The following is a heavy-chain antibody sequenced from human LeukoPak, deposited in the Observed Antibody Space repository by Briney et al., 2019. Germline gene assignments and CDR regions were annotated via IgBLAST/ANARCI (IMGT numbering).Heavy chain of an antibody. CDR2: IYYSGST. V-gene: IGHV4-59*01. D-gene: IGHD3-10*01. CDR3: ARSELLWFGRVNSGFDY. J-gene: IGHJ4*02. Sequence: SETLSLTCTVSGGSISSYYWSWIRQPPGKGLEWIGYIYYSGSTNYNPSLKSRVTMSVDTSKNQFSLKLLSATAADTAVYYCARSELLWFGRVNSGFDYWGQGTLVTVSS. CDR1: GGSISSYY.